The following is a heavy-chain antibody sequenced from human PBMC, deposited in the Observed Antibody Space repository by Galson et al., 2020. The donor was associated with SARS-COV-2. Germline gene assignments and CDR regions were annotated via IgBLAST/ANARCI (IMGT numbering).Heavy chain of an antibody. CDR3: ARDHDGYNDF. Sequence: PGESLRLSCAASGFTFRTYWMSWVRQAPGRGLEWVANIKQDGSDRYYVDSVKGRFTISTDNAKNSVHLQMNSLRAEDTAVYFCARDHDGYNDFWGQGTLVTVSS. J-gene: IGHJ4*02. D-gene: IGHD5-12*01. V-gene: IGHV3-7*01. CDR1: GFTFRTYW. CDR2: IKQDGSDR.